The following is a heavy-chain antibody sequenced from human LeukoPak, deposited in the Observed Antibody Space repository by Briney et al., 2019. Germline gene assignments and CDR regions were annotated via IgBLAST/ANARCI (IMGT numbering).Heavy chain of an antibody. V-gene: IGHV4-4*07. CDR2: IYTSGST. J-gene: IGHJ5*02. Sequence: SETLSLTCTVSGGSIRTYYWSWIRQPAGKGLEWIGRIYTSGSTNYNPSLKSRVTMSVDTSKNQFSLKLSSVTAADTAVYYCAREHPVPAAANWFDPWGQGTLVTVSS. D-gene: IGHD2-2*01. CDR1: GGSIRTYY. CDR3: AREHPVPAAANWFDP.